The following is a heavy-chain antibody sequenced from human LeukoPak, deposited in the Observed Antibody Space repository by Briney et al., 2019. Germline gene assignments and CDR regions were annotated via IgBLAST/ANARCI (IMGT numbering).Heavy chain of an antibody. J-gene: IGHJ5*02. V-gene: IGHV3-11*06. Sequence: GGSLRLSCAASGFTFSDYYMSWIRQAPGKGLEWVSYISSSSSYTNYADSVKGRFTISRDNAKNSLYLQMNSLRAEGTAVYYCAGYSSSWDNWFDPWGQGTLVSVSS. D-gene: IGHD6-13*01. CDR1: GFTFSDYY. CDR2: ISSSSSYT. CDR3: AGYSSSWDNWFDP.